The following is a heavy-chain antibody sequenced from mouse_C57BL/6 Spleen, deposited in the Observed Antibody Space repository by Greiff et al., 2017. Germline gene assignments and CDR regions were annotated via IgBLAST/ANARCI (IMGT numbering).Heavy chain of an antibody. D-gene: IGHD1-1*01. J-gene: IGHJ1*03. Sequence: EVMLVESGGDLVKPGGSLKLSCAASGFTFSSYGMSWVRQTPDKRLEWVASISSGGSYTYYPDSVKGRFTISRDNAKNTLYLQMSSLKSEDTAMYYCARSITTVVPRYFDVWGTGTTVTVSS. CDR1: GFTFSSYG. CDR3: ARSITTVVPRYFDV. CDR2: ISSGGSYT. V-gene: IGHV5-6*02.